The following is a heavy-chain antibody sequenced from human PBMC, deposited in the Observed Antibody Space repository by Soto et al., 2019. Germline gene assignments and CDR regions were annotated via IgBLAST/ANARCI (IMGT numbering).Heavy chain of an antibody. J-gene: IGHJ5*02. V-gene: IGHV4-31*03. CDR1: GGSISSGGYY. Sequence: SETLSLTCTVSGGSISSGGYYWSWIRQHPGKGLEWIGYIYYSGSTYYNPSLKSRVTISVDTSKNQFSLKLSSVTAADTAVYYCAREPEYCSGGSCGAENWFDPWGQGTLVTVSS. CDR2: IYYSGST. CDR3: AREPEYCSGGSCGAENWFDP. D-gene: IGHD2-15*01.